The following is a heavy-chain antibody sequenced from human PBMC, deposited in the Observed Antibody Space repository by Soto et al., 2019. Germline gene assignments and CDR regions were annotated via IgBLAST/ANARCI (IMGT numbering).Heavy chain of an antibody. CDR3: ARLNRGDFWSGYSPQARNAFDI. J-gene: IGHJ3*02. V-gene: IGHV4-39*01. CDR2: IYYSGIT. CDR1: GGSISSSSYY. Sequence: TSETLSLTCTVSGGSISSSSYYWGWIRQPPGKGLDGIGSIYYSGITYYNPSLKSRVTISVDTSKNQFSLKLSSVTAADTALFYFARLNRGDFWSGYSPQARNAFDIWGQGTMVTVS. D-gene: IGHD3-3*01.